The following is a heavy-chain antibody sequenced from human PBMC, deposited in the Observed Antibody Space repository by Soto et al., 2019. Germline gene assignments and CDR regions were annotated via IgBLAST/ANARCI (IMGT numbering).Heavy chain of an antibody. D-gene: IGHD2-15*01. Sequence: SVKVSCKASGYTFTSYGIHWVRQAPGQGLEWMGGIIPIFGTANYAQKFQGRVTITADKSTSTAYMELSSLRSEDTAVYYCARGGICSGGSCYSNNWFDPWGQGTLVTVSS. J-gene: IGHJ5*02. CDR2: IIPIFGTA. CDR1: GYTFTSYG. CDR3: ARGGICSGGSCYSNNWFDP. V-gene: IGHV1-69*06.